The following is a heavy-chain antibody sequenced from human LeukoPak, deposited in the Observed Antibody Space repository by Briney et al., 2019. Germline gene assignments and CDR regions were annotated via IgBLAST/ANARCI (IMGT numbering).Heavy chain of an antibody. V-gene: IGHV3-21*04. CDR3: AKEFTPFGYSSSWYGGYYYYGMDV. Sequence: KAGGSLRLSCAASGFTFSSYSMNWVRQAPGKGLEWVSSISSSSSYIYYADSVKGRFTISGDNAKNSLYLQMNSLRAEDTALYYCAKEFTPFGYSSSWYGGYYYYGMDVWGQGTTVTVSS. J-gene: IGHJ6*02. D-gene: IGHD6-13*01. CDR2: ISSSSSYI. CDR1: GFTFSSYS.